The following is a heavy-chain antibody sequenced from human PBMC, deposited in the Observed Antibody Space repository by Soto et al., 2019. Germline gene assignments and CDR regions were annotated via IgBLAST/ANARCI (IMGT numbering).Heavy chain of an antibody. CDR1: GGSMSCGDQY. J-gene: IGHJ6*02. V-gene: IGHV4-31*03. CDR3: ARELPQRQGRNMDV. D-gene: IGHD1-1*01. Sequence: LSETLSLNCTVTGGSMSCGDQYWPWIRHRPGEGLEWFGYINHRGSLYYNPSLKSRVSMSVDTSKNQFSLNLSSVTAADTAVYYCARELPQRQGRNMDVWGQGTTVTVSS. CDR2: INHRGSL.